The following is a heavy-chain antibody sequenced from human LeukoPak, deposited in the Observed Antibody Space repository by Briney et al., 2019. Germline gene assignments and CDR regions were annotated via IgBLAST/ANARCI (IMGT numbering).Heavy chain of an antibody. CDR1: GGSISSSSYY. V-gene: IGHV4-39*01. Sequence: TLSLTCTVSGGSISSSSYYWGWIRQPPGKGLEWIVSIYYSGSTYYNPSLKSRVTISVDTSKNQFSLKLSSVTAADTAVYYCARPSSSGSYFYWGQGTLVTVSS. D-gene: IGHD3-10*01. CDR3: ARPSSSGSYFY. J-gene: IGHJ4*02. CDR2: IYYSGST.